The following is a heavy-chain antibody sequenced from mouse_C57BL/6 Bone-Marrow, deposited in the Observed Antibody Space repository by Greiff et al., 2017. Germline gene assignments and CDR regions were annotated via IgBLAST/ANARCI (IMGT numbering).Heavy chain of an antibody. J-gene: IGHJ3*01. D-gene: IGHD4-1*01. CDR1: GYTFPSYW. CDR2: IDPSDSYT. V-gene: IGHV1-59*01. Sequence: QVQLQQPGAELVKPGASVKMSCKASGYTFPSYWMHWVKQRPGQGLEWIGVIDPSDSYTNYNQKFTGKAPLTVDTSSSTAYMQRSSLTSEDSAVYYCARGLGRFAYWGQGALVTVSA. CDR3: ARGLGRFAY.